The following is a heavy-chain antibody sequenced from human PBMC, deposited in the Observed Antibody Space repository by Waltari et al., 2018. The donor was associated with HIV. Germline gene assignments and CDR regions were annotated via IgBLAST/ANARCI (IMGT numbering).Heavy chain of an antibody. CDR1: GGSISSYS. Sequence: QVQLQESGPGLVKPSETLSLTCTVSGGSISSYSWRWIRQPPGKGLEWIGYIYYSGSTNYNPSLKSRVTISVDTSKNQFSLKLSSVTAADTAVYYCACGYDYVWGSYRRGWFDPWGQGTLVTVSS. J-gene: IGHJ5*02. CDR3: ACGYDYVWGSYRRGWFDP. CDR2: IYYSGST. V-gene: IGHV4-59*01. D-gene: IGHD3-16*02.